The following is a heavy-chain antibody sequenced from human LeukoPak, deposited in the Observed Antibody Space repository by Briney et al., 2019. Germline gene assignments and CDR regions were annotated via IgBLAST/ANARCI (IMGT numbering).Heavy chain of an antibody. Sequence: GESLKISCKGSGYSFTSYWIGWVRQMPGKGLEWMGIIYPGDSDTRYSPSFQGQVTISADKSISTAYLQWSSLKASDTAMYYCARLCSHHSSGYYDDNWFDPWGQGTLVTVSS. CDR1: GYSFTSYW. J-gene: IGHJ5*02. CDR2: IYPGDSDT. D-gene: IGHD3-22*01. CDR3: ARLCSHHSSGYYDDNWFDP. V-gene: IGHV5-51*01.